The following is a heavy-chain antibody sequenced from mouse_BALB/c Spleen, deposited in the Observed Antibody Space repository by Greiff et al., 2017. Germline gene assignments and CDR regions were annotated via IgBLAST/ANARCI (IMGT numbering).Heavy chain of an antibody. D-gene: IGHD2-1*01. CDR2: IDPANGNT. Sequence: VQLKESGAELVKPGASVKLSCTASGFNIKDTYMHWVKQRPEQGLEWIGRIDPANGNTKYDPKFQGKATITADTSSNTAYLQLSSLTSEDTAVYYCARSVYYGNAMDYWGQGTSVTVSS. V-gene: IGHV14-3*02. CDR3: ARSVYYGNAMDY. CDR1: GFNIKDTY. J-gene: IGHJ4*01.